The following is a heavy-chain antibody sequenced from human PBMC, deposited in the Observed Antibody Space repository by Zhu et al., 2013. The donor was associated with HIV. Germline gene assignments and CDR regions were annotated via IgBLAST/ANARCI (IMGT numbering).Heavy chain of an antibody. D-gene: IGHD6-13*01. CDR2: INPISGGT. CDR3: ARPSLRGGSSWYIEH. Sequence: QVQLVQSGAEVKKLGASLRLSCKASGYTFTGYHIHWVRQAPGQGLDFEWMGLINPISGGTKYAQNFQGRVTMTRDTAISTAYMELSRLRSDDTAVYYCARPSLRGGSSWYIEHWGQGTLVTVSS. V-gene: IGHV1-2*02. J-gene: IGHJ1*01. CDR1: GYTFTGYH.